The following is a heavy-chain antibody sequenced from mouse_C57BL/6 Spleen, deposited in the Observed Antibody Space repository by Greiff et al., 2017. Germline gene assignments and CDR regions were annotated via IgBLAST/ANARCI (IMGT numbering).Heavy chain of an antibody. D-gene: IGHD4-1*02. V-gene: IGHV1-18*01. CDR2: INPNNGGT. CDR1: GYTFTDYN. J-gene: IGHJ3*01. CDR3: ARGLLNWDGFAY. Sequence: EVKLMESGPELVKPGASVKIPCKASGYTFTDYNMDWVKQSHGKSLEWIGDINPNNGGTIYNQKFKGKATLTVDKSSSTAYMELRSLTSEDTAVYYCARGLLNWDGFAYWGQGTLVTVSA.